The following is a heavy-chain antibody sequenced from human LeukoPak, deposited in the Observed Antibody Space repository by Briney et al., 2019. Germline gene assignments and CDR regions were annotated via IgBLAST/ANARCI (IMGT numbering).Heavy chain of an antibody. CDR2: ISSRSTDI. Sequence: GGSLRLSCVASGFTFSSYNINWVRQAPGKGLEWVSYISSRSTDILYADSVKGRFTISRDNAKNSLYLQMNSLRAEDTAVYYCAKDHYYDSSGYPTNWFDPWGQGTLVTVSS. D-gene: IGHD3-22*01. CDR3: AKDHYYDSSGYPTNWFDP. V-gene: IGHV3-48*01. CDR1: GFTFSSYN. J-gene: IGHJ5*02.